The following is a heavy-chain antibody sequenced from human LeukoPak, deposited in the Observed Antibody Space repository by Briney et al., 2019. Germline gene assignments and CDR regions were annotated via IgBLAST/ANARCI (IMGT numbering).Heavy chain of an antibody. D-gene: IGHD3-10*01. CDR3: ARTMDNWFDP. Sequence: ASVKVSCKASGYTFTDYYMHWVQQAPGKGLEWMGRVDPEDGETIYAEKFQGRVTITADTSTDTAYMELSSLRSEDTAVYYCARTMDNWFDPWGQGILVTVSS. J-gene: IGHJ5*02. CDR1: GYTFTDYY. CDR2: VDPEDGET. V-gene: IGHV1-69-2*01.